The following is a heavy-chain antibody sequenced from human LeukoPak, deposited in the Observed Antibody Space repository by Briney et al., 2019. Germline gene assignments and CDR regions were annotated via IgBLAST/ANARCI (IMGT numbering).Heavy chain of an antibody. CDR2: MNPNSGNT. CDR1: GYTFTNNY. V-gene: IGHV1-8*02. Sequence: GASVKVSCKASGYTFTNNYIHWVRQAPGEGREWRGWMNPNSGNTGYVQKFQGRVTMTRNTSISTAYMELSSLRSEDTAVYYCARALYSYGSNWFDPWVQGTLVTVSS. J-gene: IGHJ5*02. CDR3: ARALYSYGSNWFDP. D-gene: IGHD5-18*01.